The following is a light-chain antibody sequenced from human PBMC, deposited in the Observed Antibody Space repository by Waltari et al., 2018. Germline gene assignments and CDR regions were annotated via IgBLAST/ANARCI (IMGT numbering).Light chain of an antibody. V-gene: IGKV3-11*01. Sequence: EIVLTQSPVSLSFSPGDTATLSCSASQSVSKFLAWYQHRPGQAPRLLVYDASNTATGIPARFSGSGSGTGFTLTISSLEPEDFAVYYCQQRAKWPLTFGGGTRVEI. CDR1: QSVSKF. CDR3: QQRAKWPLT. CDR2: DAS. J-gene: IGKJ4*01.